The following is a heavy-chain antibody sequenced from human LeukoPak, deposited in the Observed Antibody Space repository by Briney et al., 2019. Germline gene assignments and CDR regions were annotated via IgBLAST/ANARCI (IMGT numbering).Heavy chain of an antibody. Sequence: SETLSLTCTVSGGSISSYYWSWIRQPAGKGLEWIGRIYTSGSTNYNPSLKSRVTVSVDTSKNQFSLKLSSVTAADTAVYYCARESRGWSYSDTLFDYWGQGTLVTVSS. D-gene: IGHD1-26*01. V-gene: IGHV4-4*07. CDR1: GGSISSYY. CDR3: ARESRGWSYSDTLFDY. J-gene: IGHJ4*02. CDR2: IYTSGST.